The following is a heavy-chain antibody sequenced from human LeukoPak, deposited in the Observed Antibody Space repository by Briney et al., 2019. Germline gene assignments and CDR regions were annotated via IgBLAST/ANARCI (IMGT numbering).Heavy chain of an antibody. D-gene: IGHD5-24*01. CDR3: ASRYRWLQFPFEY. V-gene: IGHV4-61*02. Sequence: SETLSLTCTVSGGSISSGSYYWSWIRQPAGKGLEWIGRIYTSGTTNYNPSLKSRVTISVDTSKNQFSLKLSSVTAADTAVYYCASRYRWLQFPFEYWGQGTLVTVSS. J-gene: IGHJ4*02. CDR1: GGSISSGSYY. CDR2: IYTSGTT.